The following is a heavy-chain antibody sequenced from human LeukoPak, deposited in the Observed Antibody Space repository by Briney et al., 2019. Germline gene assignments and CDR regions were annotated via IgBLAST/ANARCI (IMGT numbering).Heavy chain of an antibody. CDR2: ISGSGGST. CDR3: ARGGTVKGAFDI. CDR1: GFSFSDYA. V-gene: IGHV3-23*01. J-gene: IGHJ3*02. Sequence: PGGSLRLSCEASGFSFSDYAMTWVRQAPGKGLEWVSAISGSGGSTYYADSVKGRFTISRDNSKNTLYLQMNSLRAEDTAVYYCARGGTVKGAFDIWGQGTMVTVSS. D-gene: IGHD1-1*01.